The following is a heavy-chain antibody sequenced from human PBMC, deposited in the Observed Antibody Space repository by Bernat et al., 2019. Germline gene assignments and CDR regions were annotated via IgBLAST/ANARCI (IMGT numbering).Heavy chain of an antibody. CDR1: GFTFSSYA. J-gene: IGHJ6*02. D-gene: IGHD2-15*01. V-gene: IGHV3-23*01. Sequence: EVQLLESGGGLVQPGGSLRLSCATSGFTFSSYAMTWVRQAPGKGLEWVSGISGNGISTYYADSVKGRFTISRDNPMDTVSLQMNSLRAEDTAVYYCAKSARYCSGGSCLQPDYYYYGMDVWGQGTTVTVSS. CDR3: AKSARYCSGGSCLQPDYYYYGMDV. CDR2: ISGNGIST.